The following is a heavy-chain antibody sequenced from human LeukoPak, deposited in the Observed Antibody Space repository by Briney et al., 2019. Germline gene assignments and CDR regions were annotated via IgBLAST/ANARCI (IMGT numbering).Heavy chain of an antibody. Sequence: SVKVSCKASGGTFSSYAISWVRQAPGQGLEWMGRIIPILGIANYAQKFQGRVTITADKSTSTAYMELSSLRSEDTAVYYCARDNSYYLGWSDPWGQGTLVTVSS. CDR3: ARDNSYYLGWSDP. CDR2: IIPILGIA. D-gene: IGHD3-22*01. CDR1: GGTFSSYA. J-gene: IGHJ5*02. V-gene: IGHV1-69*04.